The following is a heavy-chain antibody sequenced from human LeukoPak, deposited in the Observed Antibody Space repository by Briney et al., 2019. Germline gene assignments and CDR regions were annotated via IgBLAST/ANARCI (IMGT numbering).Heavy chain of an antibody. J-gene: IGHJ4*02. CDR2: LHYGGST. V-gene: IGHV4-39*01. CDR1: GGSISSSSYY. CDR3: VRRVSSSSFDY. Sequence: SETLSLTCTVSGGSISSSSYYWGWIRQPPGKGLECIASLHYGGSTYYNPSLKSRVTISVDTSKNQVSLKLSSVTAADTAVYYCVRRVSSSSFDYWGQGTLVTVSS. D-gene: IGHD6-6*01.